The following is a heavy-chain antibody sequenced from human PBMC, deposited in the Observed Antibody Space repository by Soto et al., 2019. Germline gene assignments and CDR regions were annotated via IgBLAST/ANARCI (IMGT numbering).Heavy chain of an antibody. J-gene: IGHJ5*02. V-gene: IGHV4-34*01. Sequence: SQPLSLTWAVYGGSFSGFYWSWIRQPPGKGLEWIGEINHSGSTNYNPSLKSRVTISVDTSKNQFSLKLSSVTAADTAVYYCARGGFWSGLRGFDPWGQGTLVTVSS. CDR1: GGSFSGFY. CDR3: ARGGFWSGLRGFDP. D-gene: IGHD3-3*01. CDR2: INHSGST.